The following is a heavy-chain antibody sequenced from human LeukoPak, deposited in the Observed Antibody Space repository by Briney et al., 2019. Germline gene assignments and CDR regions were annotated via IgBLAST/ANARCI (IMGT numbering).Heavy chain of an antibody. CDR1: VYTFTGDY. V-gene: IGHV1-2*06. D-gene: IGHD1-26*01. J-gene: IGHJ4*02. Sequence: GASVKVSCKASVYTFTGDYMHWVRQAPGQGLEWMGRIKPNSGGTNYAQKFQGRVTMTRDTSISTAYMELSRLRSDDTAVYYCARDGVGATDYWGQGTLVTVSS. CDR2: IKPNSGGT. CDR3: ARDGVGATDY.